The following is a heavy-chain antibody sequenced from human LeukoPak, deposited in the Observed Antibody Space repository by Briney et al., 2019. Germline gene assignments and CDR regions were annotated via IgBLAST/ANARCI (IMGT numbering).Heavy chain of an antibody. CDR3: ARGSPSYYDFWSGYYPGLFDY. CDR1: GGSFSGYY. D-gene: IGHD3-3*01. Sequence: SETLSLTCAVYGGSFSGYYWSWIRQPPGKGLEWIGEINHSGSTNYNPSLKSRVTMSVDTSKNQFSLKLSSVTAADTAVYYCARGSPSYYDFWSGYYPGLFDYWGQGTLVTVSS. V-gene: IGHV4-34*01. J-gene: IGHJ4*02. CDR2: INHSGST.